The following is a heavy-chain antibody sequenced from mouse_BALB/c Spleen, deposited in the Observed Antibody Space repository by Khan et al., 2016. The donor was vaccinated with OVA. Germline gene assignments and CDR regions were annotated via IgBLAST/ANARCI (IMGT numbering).Heavy chain of an antibody. CDR3: ARAYYRYDGYYAMDY. CDR2: IWGGGGT. D-gene: IGHD2-14*01. Sequence: VQRVESGPGLVAPSQSLSITCTVSGFSLSRYNIHWVRQPPGKGLEWLGMIWGGGGTDYNSTLKSRLSISKDNSKSQVFLKMNSLQTDDTAMYXCARAYYRYDGYYAMDYWGQGTSVTVSS. CDR1: GFSLSRYN. J-gene: IGHJ4*01. V-gene: IGHV2-6-4*01.